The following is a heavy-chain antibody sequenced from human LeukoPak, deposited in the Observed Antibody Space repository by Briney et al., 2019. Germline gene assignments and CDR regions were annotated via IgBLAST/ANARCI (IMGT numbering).Heavy chain of an antibody. D-gene: IGHD2-2*01. V-gene: IGHV3-11*01. CDR2: ISTDGTVK. CDR3: ARQYCSRTSWRFDT. Sequence: GRSLRLACAPSGFILTNYYMSPIRQAPGGGLEWVSYISTDGTVKYYTDSVKGRFTISRDNAKHSLYLQMNSLRAEDTALYFCARQYCSRTSWRFDTWGQGTLVTVSS. J-gene: IGHJ5*02. CDR1: GFILTNYY.